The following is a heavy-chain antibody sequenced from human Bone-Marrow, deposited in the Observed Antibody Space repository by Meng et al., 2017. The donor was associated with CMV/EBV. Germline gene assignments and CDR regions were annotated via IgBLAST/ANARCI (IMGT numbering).Heavy chain of an antibody. CDR2: ISYDGSNK. D-gene: IGHD2-15*01. Sequence: GESLKISCAASGFTLSSYAMHWVRQAPGKGLEWVAVISYDGSNKYYADSVKGRFTISRDNSKNTLYLQMNSLRAEDTAVYYCARGLVVVAAIARDYWGQGTLVTVSS. CDR1: GFTLSSYA. V-gene: IGHV3-30-3*01. CDR3: ARGLVVVAAIARDY. J-gene: IGHJ4*02.